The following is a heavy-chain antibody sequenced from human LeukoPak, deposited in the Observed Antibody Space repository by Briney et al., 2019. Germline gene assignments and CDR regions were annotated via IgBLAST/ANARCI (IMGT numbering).Heavy chain of an antibody. CDR2: INPNSGDS. CDR1: GYTFTGYY. Sequence: ASVKVSCKASGYTFTGYYMHWVRQAPGQGLEWMGWINPNSGDSNYAQKLQGRVTITADESTSTAYMELSSLRAEDTAVYYCARSLRVRGVPDYMDVWGKGTTVTISS. J-gene: IGHJ6*03. D-gene: IGHD3-10*01. V-gene: IGHV1-2*02. CDR3: ARSLRVRGVPDYMDV.